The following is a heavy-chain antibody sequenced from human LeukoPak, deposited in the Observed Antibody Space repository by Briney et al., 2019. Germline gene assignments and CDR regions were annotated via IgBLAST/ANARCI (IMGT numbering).Heavy chain of an antibody. V-gene: IGHV4-4*07. D-gene: IGHD3-22*01. CDR2: IYTSGST. J-gene: IGHJ1*01. CDR3: ARDLWRRDYYYDSSGYFQH. Sequence: PSETLSLTCTVSGGSISSYYWSWIRQPAGKGLEWIGRIYTSGSTNYNPSLKSRVTISVDTSKNQFSLKLSSVTAADTAVYYCARDLWRRDYYYDSSGYFQHWGQGTLVTVSS. CDR1: GGSISSYY.